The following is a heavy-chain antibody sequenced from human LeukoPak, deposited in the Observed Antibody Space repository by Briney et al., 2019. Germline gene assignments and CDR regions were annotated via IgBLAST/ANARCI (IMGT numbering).Heavy chain of an antibody. J-gene: IGHJ4*02. CDR1: GDSFSSGRYY. V-gene: IGHV4-39*01. CDR2: IYYSGST. Sequence: SETLSLTCTVSGDSFSSGRYYWSWIRQPPGKGLEWIGSIYYSGSTYYNPSLKSRVTISVDTSKNQFSLKLTSVTAADTAVYYCARRGGSYRRLFDYWGQGTLVTVSS. CDR3: ARRGGSYRRLFDY. D-gene: IGHD1-26*01.